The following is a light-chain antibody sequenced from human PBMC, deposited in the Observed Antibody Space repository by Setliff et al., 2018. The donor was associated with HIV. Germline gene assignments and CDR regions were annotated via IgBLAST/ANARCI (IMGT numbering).Light chain of an antibody. Sequence: QSALAQPASVSGSPGQSITISCTGISSDVGGYYSVSWYQQHPGKAPKLMIYEVSRRPSGVSNRFSGSKSGNTASLTISGLQAEDEADYYCCSYAGDSTYVFGPGTKVTVL. V-gene: IGLV2-23*02. J-gene: IGLJ1*01. CDR2: EVS. CDR3: CSYAGDSTYV. CDR1: SSDVGGYYS.